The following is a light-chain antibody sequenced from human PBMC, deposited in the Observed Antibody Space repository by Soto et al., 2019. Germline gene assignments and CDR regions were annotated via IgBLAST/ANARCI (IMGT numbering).Light chain of an antibody. CDR1: SSNIGNNY. CDR2: DNN. Sequence: VLTQPPSVSAAPGQKVTISCSGSSSNIGNNYVSWYQQLPGTAPKLLIYDNNKRPSGIPDRLSGSKSGTSATLGITGLQTGDEADYYCGTWDSSLSAVFGTGTKVTVL. CDR3: GTWDSSLSAV. V-gene: IGLV1-51*01. J-gene: IGLJ1*01.